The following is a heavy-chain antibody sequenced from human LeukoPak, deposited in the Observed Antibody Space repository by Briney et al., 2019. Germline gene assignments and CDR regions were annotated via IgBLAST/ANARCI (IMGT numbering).Heavy chain of an antibody. J-gene: IGHJ4*02. Sequence: ASVKVSCKASGYIFIGYYMRWVRQAPGHGLEWMGWIDPNSGDTKYAQKFQGRVTMTWDTSVTTAYMELSGLRSDDTAVYYCASLIIDGVTDFDYWGQGTLVTVSS. V-gene: IGHV1-2*02. D-gene: IGHD2-21*02. CDR1: GYIFIGYY. CDR2: IDPNSGDT. CDR3: ASLIIDGVTDFDY.